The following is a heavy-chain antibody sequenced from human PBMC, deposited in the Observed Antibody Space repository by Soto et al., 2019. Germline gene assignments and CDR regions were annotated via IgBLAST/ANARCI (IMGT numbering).Heavy chain of an antibody. CDR1: GGSISSYY. V-gene: IGHV4-4*07. CDR3: ASSTGDYHGRYYYYGMDV. J-gene: IGHJ6*02. CDR2: IYTSGST. Sequence: PSETLSLTCTVSGGSISSYYWSWIRQPAGKGLEWIGRIYTSGSTNYNPSLKSRVTMSVDTSKNQFSLKLSSVTAADTAVYYCASSTGDYHGRYYYYGMDVWGQGTTVTVSS. D-gene: IGHD3-9*01.